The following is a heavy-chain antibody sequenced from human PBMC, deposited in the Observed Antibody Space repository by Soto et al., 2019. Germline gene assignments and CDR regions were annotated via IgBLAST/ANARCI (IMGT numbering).Heavy chain of an antibody. Sequence: SSETLSLTCTVSGVSIHNSHSFLAWIRQPPGKGLQFIASVYHNGGAHYNSSLKSRVTISVDTANNQVSLRMRSLTAADTAFYYCGRVVEGATLHIDHDSWGQGTMVTVSS. CDR3: GRVVEGATLHIDHDS. CDR2: VYHNGGA. J-gene: IGHJ5*01. V-gene: IGHV4-39*01. CDR1: GVSIHNSHSF. D-gene: IGHD2-21*01.